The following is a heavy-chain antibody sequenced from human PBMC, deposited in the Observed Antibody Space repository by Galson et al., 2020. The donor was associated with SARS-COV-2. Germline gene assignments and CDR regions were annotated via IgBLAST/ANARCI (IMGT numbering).Heavy chain of an antibody. V-gene: IGHV3-11*01. CDR3: ARGYTAVDY. CDR2: ISNSATFI. J-gene: IGHJ4*02. D-gene: IGHD5-18*01. CDR1: GFNFSDYY. Sequence: KIGESLKISCTASGFNFSDYYMSWIRQAPGKGLQWISYISNSATFIYHADSVRGRFTISRDNAKNSLYLQMNSLTADDTALYYCARGYTAVDYWGQGTLVTVSS.